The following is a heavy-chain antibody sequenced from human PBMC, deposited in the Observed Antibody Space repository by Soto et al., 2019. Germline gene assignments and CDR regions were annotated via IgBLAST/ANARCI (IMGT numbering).Heavy chain of an antibody. CDR3: ARVVGVGAEFDY. CDR1: GFTFSSYS. Sequence: EVQLVESGGGLVKPGGSLRLSCAASGFTFSSYSMNWVRQAPGKGLEWVSSISSSSSTIYYADSVKGRFTISRDNAKNSLYLQMNSLRAEDTAVYYCARVVGVGAEFDYWGQGTLVTVSS. J-gene: IGHJ4*02. V-gene: IGHV3-21*01. D-gene: IGHD1-26*01. CDR2: ISSSSSTI.